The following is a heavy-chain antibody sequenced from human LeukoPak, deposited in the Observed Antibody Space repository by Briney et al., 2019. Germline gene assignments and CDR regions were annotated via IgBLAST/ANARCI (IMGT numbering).Heavy chain of an antibody. J-gene: IGHJ6*01. CDR2: ISSSISYI. V-gene: IGHV3-21*01. CDR3: ARGWDIVLRVYATPNGMDV. D-gene: IGHD2-8*01. Sequence: GRSLSLSCAVSGFTFSSYSMNWVRQAPGKGLEWVSSISSSISYIYYTDSVKGRFTISRDNAKNSLYLKMNSVRAEDTGVYYCARGWDIVLRVYATPNGMDVWGQGTTVTVSS. CDR1: GFTFSSYS.